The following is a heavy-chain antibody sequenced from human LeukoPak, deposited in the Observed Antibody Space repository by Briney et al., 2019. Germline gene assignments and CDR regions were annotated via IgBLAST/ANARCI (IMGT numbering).Heavy chain of an antibody. J-gene: IGHJ4*02. D-gene: IGHD5-12*01. CDR1: GFTFDDYA. CDR2: INWNSDSI. Sequence: GGSLRLSCAVSGFTFDDYAMHWVRQVPGKGLEWVSGINWNSDSIGYADSVKGRFTTSRDNAKNSLYLQMNSLRAEDTALYYCAKAPARDIVATITYYFDYWGQGTLVTVSS. CDR3: AKAPARDIVATITYYFDY. V-gene: IGHV3-9*01.